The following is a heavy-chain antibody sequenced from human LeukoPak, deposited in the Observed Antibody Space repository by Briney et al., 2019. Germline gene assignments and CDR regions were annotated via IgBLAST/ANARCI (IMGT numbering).Heavy chain of an antibody. D-gene: IGHD3-22*01. CDR3: ARVGDDSSGYPTL. CDR2: INPNSGGT. CDR1: GYTFTGYY. Sequence: ASVKVSCKTSGYTFTGYYIHWVRQAPGQGLEWMGWINPNSGGTNYAQKFLGRVTMTRDTSISTAYMELSRLTSDDTATYYCARVGDDSSGYPTLWGQGPLVTVSS. V-gene: IGHV1-2*02. J-gene: IGHJ4*02.